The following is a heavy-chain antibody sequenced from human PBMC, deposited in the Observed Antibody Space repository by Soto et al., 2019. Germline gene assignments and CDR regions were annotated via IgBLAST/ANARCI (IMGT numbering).Heavy chain of an antibody. D-gene: IGHD2-8*01. Sequence: QVQLVESGGGVVQPGRSLRLSCTASGFTFSNYAMHWVRQAPGKGLEWVAVIYYDGSNKYYADSVKGRLTISRDNSKNTLYLQMDSLTTEDTAVYYCAKGSFGKGVTNDYWGHGTLVTVSS. CDR1: GFTFSNYA. J-gene: IGHJ4*01. V-gene: IGHV3-30*04. CDR2: IYYDGSNK. CDR3: AKGSFGKGVTNDY.